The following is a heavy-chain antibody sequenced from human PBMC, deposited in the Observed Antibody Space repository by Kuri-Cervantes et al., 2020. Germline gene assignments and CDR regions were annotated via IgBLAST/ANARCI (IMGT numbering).Heavy chain of an antibody. Sequence: GESLKISCAASGFTFSSYGMHWVRQAPGKGLEWVAVISYDGSNKYYADSVKGRFTISRDNSKNTLYLQMNSLRAEDTAVYYCAESAIFGVVTPYYYYYGMDVWGQGTTVTVSS. J-gene: IGHJ6*02. CDR1: GFTFSSYG. D-gene: IGHD3-3*01. CDR2: ISYDGSNK. CDR3: AESAIFGVVTPYYYYYGMDV. V-gene: IGHV3-30*18.